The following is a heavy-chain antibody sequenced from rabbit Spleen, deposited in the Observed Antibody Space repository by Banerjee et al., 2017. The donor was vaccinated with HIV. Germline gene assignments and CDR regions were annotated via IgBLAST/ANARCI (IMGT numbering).Heavy chain of an antibody. CDR3: ARDTGTSFSSYGMDL. CDR2: IAGSSSAFT. J-gene: IGHJ6*01. CDR1: GFSFSSSDY. Sequence: QSLEESGGDLVKPEGSLTLTCTASGFSFSSSDYICWVRQAPGKGLEWISCIAGSSSAFTYSATWATGRFTISKTSSTTVTLQMTSLTVADTATYFCARDTGTSFSSYGMDLWGQGTLVTVS. V-gene: IGHV1S40*01. D-gene: IGHD7-1*01.